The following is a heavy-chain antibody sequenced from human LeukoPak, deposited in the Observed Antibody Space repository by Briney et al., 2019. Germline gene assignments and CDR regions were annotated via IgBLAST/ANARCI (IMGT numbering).Heavy chain of an antibody. V-gene: IGHV1-18*01. CDR3: ARDLSTLSPRRFAY. CDR2: INPNSGDT. CDR1: GYTFTSYG. D-gene: IGHD2/OR15-2a*01. J-gene: IGHJ4*02. Sequence: ASVKVSCKASGYTFTSYGISWVRQAPGQGLEWMGWINPNSGDTNYAQKLQGRVTMTTDTSTSTAYMELRSLRSDDTAVYYCARDLSTLSPRRFAYWGQGTLVTVSS.